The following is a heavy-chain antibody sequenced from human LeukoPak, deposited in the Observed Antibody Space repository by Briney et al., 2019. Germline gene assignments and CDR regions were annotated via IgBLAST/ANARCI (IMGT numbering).Heavy chain of an antibody. J-gene: IGHJ4*02. CDR1: GGSISSSSYY. D-gene: IGHD3-22*01. CDR2: IYYSGST. V-gene: IGHV4-39*07. Sequence: SETLSLTCTVSGGSISSSSYYWGWIRQPPGKGLEWIGSIYYSGSTYYNPSLKSRVTISVDTSKNQFSLKLSSVTAADTAVYYCGRLGQSSGYYPVLLWGQGTLVTVSS. CDR3: GRLGQSSGYYPVLL.